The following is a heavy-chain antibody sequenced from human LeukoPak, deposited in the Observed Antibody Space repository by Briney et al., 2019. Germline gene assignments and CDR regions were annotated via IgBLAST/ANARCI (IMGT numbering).Heavy chain of an antibody. CDR1: GGSFSSYY. D-gene: IGHD6-13*01. J-gene: IGHJ3*02. CDR3: AKISSSWPQDAFDI. V-gene: IGHV4-34*01. CDR2: INHSGST. Sequence: SETLSLTCAVYGGSFSSYYWSWIRQPPGKGLGWIGKINHSGSTNYNPSLKSRVTISVDTSKNQFSLKLSSVTAADTAVYYCAKISSSWPQDAFDIWGQGTMVTVSS.